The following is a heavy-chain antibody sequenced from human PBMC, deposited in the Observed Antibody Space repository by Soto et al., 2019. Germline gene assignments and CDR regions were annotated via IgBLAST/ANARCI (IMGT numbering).Heavy chain of an antibody. D-gene: IGHD3-3*01. CDR1: GFTFSNAW. CDR3: TTDLVYDFWSGYSHY. V-gene: IGHV3-15*01. CDR2: IKSKTDGGTT. J-gene: IGHJ4*02. Sequence: GGSLRLSCAASGFTFSNAWMSWVRQAPGKGLEWVGRIKSKTDGGTTDYAAPVKGRFTISRDDSKNTLYLQMNSLKTEDTAVYYCTTDLVYDFWSGYSHYWGQGTLVTVS.